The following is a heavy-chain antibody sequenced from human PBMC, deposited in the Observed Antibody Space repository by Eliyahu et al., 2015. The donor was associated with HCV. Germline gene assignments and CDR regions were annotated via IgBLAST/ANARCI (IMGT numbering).Heavy chain of an antibody. V-gene: IGHV3-7*01. Sequence: EVQLVESGGGLVQPGGSLXLSCAASGFTFSSYWMGWVRQAPGKGLEWVANIKQDGSERYYVDSVKGRFTISRDNAKNSLFLQMNSLRAEDTAVYYCAREQWFRFDYWGQGTLVTVSS. J-gene: IGHJ4*02. D-gene: IGHD3-22*01. CDR1: GFTFSSYW. CDR3: AREQWFRFDY. CDR2: IKQDGSER.